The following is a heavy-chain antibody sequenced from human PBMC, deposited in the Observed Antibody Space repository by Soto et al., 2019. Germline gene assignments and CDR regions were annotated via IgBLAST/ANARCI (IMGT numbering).Heavy chain of an antibody. J-gene: IGHJ4*02. CDR3: AGQPVEASVWGATMDFGY. Sequence: PSETLSLTCTVSGGSISSSSYYWGWIRQPPGKGLEWIGSIYYSGSTYYNPSLKSRVTISVDTSKNQFSLKLSSVTAADTAVYYCAGQPVEASVWGATMDFGYSGQGTLVTVSS. CDR1: GGSISSSSYY. CDR2: IYYSGST. D-gene: IGHD5-12*01. V-gene: IGHV4-39*07.